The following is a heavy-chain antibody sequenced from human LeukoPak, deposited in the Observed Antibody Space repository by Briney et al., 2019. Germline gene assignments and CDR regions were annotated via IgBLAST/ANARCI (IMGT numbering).Heavy chain of an antibody. D-gene: IGHD3-22*01. CDR3: ARARGDYYDSSGYYVYMDV. CDR2: IYYSGST. V-gene: IGHV4-39*07. J-gene: IGHJ6*03. Sequence: SETLSLTCTVSGGSISSSSYYWGWIRQPPGKGLEWIGSIYYSGSTYYNPSLKSRVTISVDTSKNQFSLKLSSVTAADTAVYYCARARGDYYDSSGYYVYMDVWGKGTTVTVSS. CDR1: GGSISSSSYY.